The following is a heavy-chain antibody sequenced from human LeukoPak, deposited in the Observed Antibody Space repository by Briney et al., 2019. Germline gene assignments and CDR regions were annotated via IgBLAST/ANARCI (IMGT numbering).Heavy chain of an antibody. CDR3: ARGGNKWELDNWFDP. Sequence: SETLSLTCAVYGGSFSGYYWSWIRQPPGKGLEWIGEINHSGGTNYNPSLKSRVTISVDKSKNQFSLKLNSVTAADTAVYYCARGGNKWELDNWFDPWGQGTLVTVSS. CDR1: GGSFSGYY. V-gene: IGHV4-34*01. D-gene: IGHD1-26*01. CDR2: INHSGGT. J-gene: IGHJ5*02.